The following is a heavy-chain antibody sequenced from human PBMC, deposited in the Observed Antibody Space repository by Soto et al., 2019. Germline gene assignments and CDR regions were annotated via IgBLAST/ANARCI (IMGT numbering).Heavy chain of an antibody. CDR2: IKQDGSEK. CDR1: GFTFSSYW. V-gene: IGHV3-7*01. Sequence: GGSLRLSCAASGFTFSSYWMSWVRQAPGKGLEWVANIKQDGSEKYYVDSVKGRFTISRDNAKNSLYLQMNSLRAEDTAVYYCARDVWSXGYYSAQDYYYYYGMDVWGQGTTVTVSS. D-gene: IGHD3-22*01. J-gene: IGHJ6*02. CDR3: ARDVWSXGYYSAQDYYYYYGMDV.